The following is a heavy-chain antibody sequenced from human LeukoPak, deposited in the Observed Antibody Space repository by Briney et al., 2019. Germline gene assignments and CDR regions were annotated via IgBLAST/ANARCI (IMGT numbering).Heavy chain of an antibody. J-gene: IGHJ6*03. D-gene: IGHD2-8*01. CDR1: GFTFSSYA. Sequence: GGSLRLSCAASGFTFSSYAMSWVRQAPGKGLEWVSAISGSGGSTYYADSVKGRFTISRDNSKNTLYLQMNSLRAEDTAVYYCANVLYHYYYMDVWGKGTTVTVSS. CDR3: ANVLYHYYYMDV. V-gene: IGHV3-23*01. CDR2: ISGSGGST.